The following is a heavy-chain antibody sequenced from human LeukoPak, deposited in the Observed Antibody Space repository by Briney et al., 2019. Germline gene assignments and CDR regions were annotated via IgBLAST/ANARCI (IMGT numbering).Heavy chain of an antibody. CDR3: ARLDRLYYYYGMDV. CDR2: IYYSGST. Sequence: PSQTLSLTCTVSGGSISSGGHYWSWIRQHPGKGLEWIGYIYYSGSTYYNPSLKSRVTISVDTSKNQFSLKLSSVTAADTAVYYCARLDRLYYYYGMDVWGQGTTVTVSS. V-gene: IGHV4-31*03. CDR1: GGSISSGGHY. J-gene: IGHJ6*02.